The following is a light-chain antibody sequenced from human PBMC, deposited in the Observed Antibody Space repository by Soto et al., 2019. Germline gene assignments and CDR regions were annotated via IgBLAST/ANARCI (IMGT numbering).Light chain of an antibody. J-gene: IGKJ1*01. CDR2: AAF. V-gene: IGKV1-39*01. CDR1: QTIMTY. Sequence: DIQITQSPSSLSASVGDEVTITCRASQTIMTYLNWYQLKPGKPPRLLIYAAFSLQSGVPSRFSGSGSGTDFTLTISSLQPEDFATYSCQQSYNSTQTFGRGTKVDIK. CDR3: QQSYNSTQT.